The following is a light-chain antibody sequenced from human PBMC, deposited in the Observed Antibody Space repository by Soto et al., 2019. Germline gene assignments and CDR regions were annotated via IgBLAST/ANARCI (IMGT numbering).Light chain of an antibody. CDR1: QSISSY. CDR2: AAS. J-gene: IGKJ1*01. Sequence: EMQMAQSPSSVSAAVGDRVTITCRASQSISSYLNWYQQKPGKAPKLLIYAASSLQSGVPSRFSGSGSGTDFTLTISSLQPEDFATYYCQQRYSTLWTFGQGTKVDIK. CDR3: QQRYSTLWT. V-gene: IGKV1-39*01.